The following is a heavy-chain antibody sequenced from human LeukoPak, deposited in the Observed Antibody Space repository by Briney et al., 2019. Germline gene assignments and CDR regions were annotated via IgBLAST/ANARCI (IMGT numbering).Heavy chain of an antibody. CDR1: GYTLTELS. J-gene: IGHJ4*02. CDR3: ATKIFGVVIWYYFDY. D-gene: IGHD3-3*01. Sequence: ASVKVSCKVSGYTLTELSMHWMRQAPGKGLEWMGGFDPEDGETIYAQKFQGRVTMTEDTSTDTAYMELSSLRSEDTAVYYCATKIFGVVIWYYFDYWGQGTLVTVSS. CDR2: FDPEDGET. V-gene: IGHV1-24*01.